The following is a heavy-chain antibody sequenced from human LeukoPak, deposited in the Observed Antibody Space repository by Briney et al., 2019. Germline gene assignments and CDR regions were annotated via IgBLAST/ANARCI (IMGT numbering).Heavy chain of an antibody. V-gene: IGHV1-69*13. CDR2: IIPIFGIA. CDR1: GGTFSSYA. Sequence: ASVNVSCKASGGTFSSYAISWVRQAPGQGLEWMGGIIPIFGIANYAQKFQGRVTITAGESTSTAYMELSSLRSEDTAVYYCAGILRFLEWLLSNWFDPWGQGTLVTVSS. D-gene: IGHD3-3*01. J-gene: IGHJ5*02. CDR3: AGILRFLEWLLSNWFDP.